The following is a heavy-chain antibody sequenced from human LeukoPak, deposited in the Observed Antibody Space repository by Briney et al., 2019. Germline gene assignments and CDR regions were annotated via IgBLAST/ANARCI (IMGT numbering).Heavy chain of an antibody. CDR2: INSDGSST. Sequence: GGSLRLSCAASGFTFSSHWMYWVRQAPGKGLGWVSRINSDGSSTSYADSVKGRFTISRDNAKNTLYLQMTSLRAEDTAVYYCVRGLYGSFDYWGQGTLVTVSS. V-gene: IGHV3-74*01. D-gene: IGHD3-10*01. CDR3: VRGLYGSFDY. J-gene: IGHJ4*02. CDR1: GFTFSSHW.